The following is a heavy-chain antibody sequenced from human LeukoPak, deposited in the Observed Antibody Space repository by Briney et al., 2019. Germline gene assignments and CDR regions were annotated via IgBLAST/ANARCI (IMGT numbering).Heavy chain of an antibody. Sequence: GASVKVSCKASGYTFTSYYMHWVRQAPGQGLEWMGIINPSGGSTSYAQKFQGRVTMTRDTSTSTVYMELSRLRSDDTAVYYCASIGYCSSTSCYTASGSFDYWGQGTLVTVSS. J-gene: IGHJ4*02. V-gene: IGHV1-46*01. D-gene: IGHD2-2*02. CDR2: INPSGGST. CDR3: ASIGYCSSTSCYTASGSFDY. CDR1: GYTFTSYY.